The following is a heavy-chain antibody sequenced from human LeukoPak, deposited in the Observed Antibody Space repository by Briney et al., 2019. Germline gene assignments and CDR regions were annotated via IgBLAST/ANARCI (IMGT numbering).Heavy chain of an antibody. V-gene: IGHV3-21*01. CDR3: ARDGIAAETRNDY. J-gene: IGHJ4*02. D-gene: IGHD6-13*01. Sequence: GGSLRLSCAASGFTFSSYSMNWVRQAPGKGLEWVSSISSSSSYIYYADSVKGRFTISRDNAKNSLYLQMNSLRAEDTAVYYCARDGIAAETRNDYWGQGTLVTVSS. CDR2: ISSSSSYI. CDR1: GFTFSSYS.